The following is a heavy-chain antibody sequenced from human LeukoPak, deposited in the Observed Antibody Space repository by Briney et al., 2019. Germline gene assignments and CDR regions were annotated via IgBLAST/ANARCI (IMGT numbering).Heavy chain of an antibody. CDR3: ARDSSGWYGVDY. CDR2: ITSSSSYI. CDR1: GFTFSSYT. V-gene: IGHV3-21*01. J-gene: IGHJ4*02. D-gene: IGHD6-19*01. Sequence: PGGSLRVSCAASGFTFSSYTMNWVRQAPGKGPEWVSSITSSSSYIYYADSVKGRFTISRDNAKNSLYLQMNSLRAEDTAVYYCARDSSGWYGVDYWGQGTLVTVSS.